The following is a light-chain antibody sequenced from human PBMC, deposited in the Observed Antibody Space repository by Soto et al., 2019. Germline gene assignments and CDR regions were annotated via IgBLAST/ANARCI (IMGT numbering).Light chain of an antibody. CDR2: DVS. V-gene: IGLV2-14*01. CDR3: SSYTTSRTVV. Sequence: QSVLTQPASVSGSPGQSITISCTGTSSDIGNYNYVSWYQQHPGKAPKLILYDVSNRPSGVSNRFSGSKSGNTASLTISGVQAEDEADYHCSSYTTSRTVVFGGGTKLTVL. J-gene: IGLJ2*01. CDR1: SSDIGNYNY.